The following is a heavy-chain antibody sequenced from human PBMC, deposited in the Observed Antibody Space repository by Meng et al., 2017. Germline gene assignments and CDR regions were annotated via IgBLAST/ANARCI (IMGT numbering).Heavy chain of an antibody. D-gene: IGHD1-26*01. V-gene: IGHV1-69*05. Sequence: SVKVSCKASGGTFSNYAISWVRQGPGQGLEWMGGIIPIFGTANYAQKFQGRVTLNTDESTNTAYMELSSLRSEDTAVYYCARVIVPPSSNWELGSWGQGTLVTVSS. J-gene: IGHJ5*02. CDR1: GGTFSNYA. CDR3: ARVIVPPSSNWELGS. CDR2: IIPIFGTA.